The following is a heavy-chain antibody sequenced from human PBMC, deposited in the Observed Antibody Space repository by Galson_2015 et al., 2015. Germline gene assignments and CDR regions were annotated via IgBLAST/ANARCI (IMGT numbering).Heavy chain of an antibody. Sequence: SVKVSCKASGGTFSSYAISWVRQAPGQGLEWMGGIIPIFGTANYAQKFQGRVTITADESTSTAYMELSSLRSEDTAVYYCASILGVLRYFDWHLPNDAFDIWGQGTMVTVSS. CDR1: GGTFSSYA. J-gene: IGHJ3*02. D-gene: IGHD3-9*01. V-gene: IGHV1-69*13. CDR3: ASILGVLRYFDWHLPNDAFDI. CDR2: IIPIFGTA.